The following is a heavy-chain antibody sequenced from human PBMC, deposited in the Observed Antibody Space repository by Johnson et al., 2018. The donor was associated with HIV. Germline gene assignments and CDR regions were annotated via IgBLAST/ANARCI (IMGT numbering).Heavy chain of an antibody. CDR3: ARVEQLGAFDI. V-gene: IGHV3-74*01. CDR2: INPDVSST. CDR1: GFTFSRYW. J-gene: IGHJ3*02. Sequence: VQLVESGGGLVQPGGSLRLSCAASGFTFSRYWMHWVRQAPGKGLVWVSRINPDVSSTSYADSVKGRFTISRDNAKNTLYLQMNSLRPEDTAVYYCARVEQLGAFDIWGQGTMVTVSS. D-gene: IGHD6-6*01.